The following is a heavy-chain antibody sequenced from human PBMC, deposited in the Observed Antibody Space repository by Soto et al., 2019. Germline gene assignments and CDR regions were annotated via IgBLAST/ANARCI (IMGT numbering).Heavy chain of an antibody. V-gene: IGHV3-21*01. CDR1: GFTFSSYS. D-gene: IGHD3-16*01. CDR2: ISSSSSYI. CDR3: ARNDSDAFDI. J-gene: IGHJ3*02. Sequence: GGSLRLSCAASGFTFSSYSMDWVRQAPGKGLDWVSSISSSSSYIYYADSVKGRFTISRDNAKNSLYLQMNSLRAEDTAVYYCARNDSDAFDIWGQGTMVTVSS.